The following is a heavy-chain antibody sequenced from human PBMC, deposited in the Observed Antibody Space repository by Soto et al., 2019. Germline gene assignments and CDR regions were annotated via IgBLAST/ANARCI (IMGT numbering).Heavy chain of an antibody. V-gene: IGHV4-30-4*08. CDR1: GHSDTTKDFF. D-gene: IGHD3-16*01. CDR2: IYHGGTT. CDR3: ARGRPNFFGAGSVLDY. J-gene: IGHJ4*01. Sequence: PSETLSLTCTVSGHSDTTKDFFCSSLRQAPGRGLEWIAYIYHGGTTHYNPAFRSRVTMSVDTAKTQFSLNLASVTAADTAVYYCARGRPNFFGAGSVLDYWGHRSPVTVSS.